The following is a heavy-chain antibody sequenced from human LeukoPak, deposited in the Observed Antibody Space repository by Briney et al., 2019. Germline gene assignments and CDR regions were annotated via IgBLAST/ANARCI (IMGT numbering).Heavy chain of an antibody. V-gene: IGHV4-30-2*01. J-gene: IGHJ4*02. Sequence: SETLSLTCTVSGGSISSGGYYWSWIRQPPGKGLEWIGYIYHSGSTYYNPSLKSRVTISVDRSKNQFSLKLSSVTAADTAVYYCARGGAAAGVLIYYFDYWGQGTLVTVSS. CDR3: ARGGAAAGVLIYYFDY. CDR1: GGSISSGGYY. D-gene: IGHD6-13*01. CDR2: IYHSGST.